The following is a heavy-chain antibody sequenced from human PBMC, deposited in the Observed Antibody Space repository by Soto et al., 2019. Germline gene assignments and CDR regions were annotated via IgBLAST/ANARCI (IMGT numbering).Heavy chain of an antibody. CDR2: IIPIFGTA. J-gene: IGHJ5*02. Sequence: ASVKVSCKASGGTFSSYAISWVRQAPRQGLEWMGGIIPIFGTANYAQKFQGRVTITADESTSTAYMELSSLRSEDTAVYYCARGILNDYGGPNWFDPWGQGTRVTVSS. D-gene: IGHD4-17*01. CDR1: GGTFSSYA. V-gene: IGHV1-69*13. CDR3: ARGILNDYGGPNWFDP.